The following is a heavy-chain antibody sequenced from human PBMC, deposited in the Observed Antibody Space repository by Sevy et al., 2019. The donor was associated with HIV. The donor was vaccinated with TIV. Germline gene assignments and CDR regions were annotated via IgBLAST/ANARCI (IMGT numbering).Heavy chain of an antibody. J-gene: IGHJ4*02. CDR1: GYTFTTYR. D-gene: IGHD2-15*01. CDR2: ISPHNGDT. CDR3: ARAYCSGGRCYSLAY. Sequence: ASVKVSCKISGYTFTTYRITWVRQAPGQGLEWMGWISPHNGDTDYAQKLQDRITMITDTSTTTVYMELTSLSSDDTAVYYWARAYCSGGRCYSLAYWGQGTLVTVSS. V-gene: IGHV1-18*01.